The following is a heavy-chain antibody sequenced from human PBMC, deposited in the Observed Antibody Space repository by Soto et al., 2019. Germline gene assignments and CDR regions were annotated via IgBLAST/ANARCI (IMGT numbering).Heavy chain of an antibody. CDR2: IYYSGST. V-gene: IGHV4-59*08. CDR3: ARLXSSGWYPDYYYGMDV. J-gene: IGHJ6*02. D-gene: IGHD6-19*01. CDR1: GGTISSYY. Sequence: SGCMYLTCTVSGGTISSYYWSWIRQPPGKGLEWIGYIYYSGSTNYNPSLKSRVTISVDTSKNQFSLKLSSVTAADTAVYYCARLXSSGWYPDYYYGMDVWGQGTTVTVSS.